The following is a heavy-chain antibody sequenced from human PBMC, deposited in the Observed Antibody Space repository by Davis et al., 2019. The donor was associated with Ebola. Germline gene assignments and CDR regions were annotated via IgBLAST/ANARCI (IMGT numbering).Heavy chain of an antibody. V-gene: IGHV3-30*18. CDR3: AKDGQLVLPFDY. D-gene: IGHD6-13*01. CDR2: ISYDGSNK. J-gene: IGHJ4*02. CDR1: GFTLSGFTFSDYD. Sequence: PGGSLRLSCAASGFTLSGFTFSDYDMNWVRQAPGKGLEWVAVISYDGSNKYYADSVKGRFTISRDNSKNTLYLQMNSLRAEDTAVYYCAKDGQLVLPFDYWGQGTLVTVSS.